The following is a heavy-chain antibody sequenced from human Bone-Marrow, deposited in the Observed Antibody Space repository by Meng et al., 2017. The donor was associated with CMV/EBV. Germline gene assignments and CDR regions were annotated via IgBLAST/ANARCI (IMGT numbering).Heavy chain of an antibody. Sequence: SVKVSCKASGGTFGSNALSWVRQAPGQGLEWMGGIIPILGLSTYAQRFQGRVTITADKSTGTGYMEVPSLRFDDTAVYYCVTYQYDSGWTEDSWGKGTLVTVSS. CDR3: VTYQYDSGWTEDS. V-gene: IGHV1-69*10. CDR1: GGTFGSNA. J-gene: IGHJ4*02. D-gene: IGHD3-16*01. CDR2: IIPILGLS.